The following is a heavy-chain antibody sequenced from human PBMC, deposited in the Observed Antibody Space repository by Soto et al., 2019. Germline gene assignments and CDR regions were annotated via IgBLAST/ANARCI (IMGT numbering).Heavy chain of an antibody. J-gene: IGHJ6*02. CDR1: GFTFSSYW. D-gene: IGHD3-3*01. Sequence: GGSLRLSCAASGFTFSSYWMSWVRQAPGKGLEWVANIKQDGSEKYYVDSVKGRFTISRDNAKNSLYLQMNSLRAEDTAVYYCARDEAYYDFWSGYSDYYYYGMDVWGQGTTVTVSS. CDR2: IKQDGSEK. V-gene: IGHV3-7*05. CDR3: ARDEAYYDFWSGYSDYYYYGMDV.